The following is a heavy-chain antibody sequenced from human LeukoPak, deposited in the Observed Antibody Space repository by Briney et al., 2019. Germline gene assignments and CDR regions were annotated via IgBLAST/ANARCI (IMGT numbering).Heavy chain of an antibody. CDR3: AKDTNEEYSSSSDGLAV. Sequence: SVKVSCKASGGNFGNYVIHWVRQAPGQGLEWMGRITPFFGVANYAQTFQDRVTFTADKITNTAYMQISSLKSEDTAVYFCAKDTNEEYSSSSDGLAVWGQGTTVTVSS. CDR1: GGNFGNYV. D-gene: IGHD6-6*01. J-gene: IGHJ6*02. CDR2: ITPFFGVA. V-gene: IGHV1-69*04.